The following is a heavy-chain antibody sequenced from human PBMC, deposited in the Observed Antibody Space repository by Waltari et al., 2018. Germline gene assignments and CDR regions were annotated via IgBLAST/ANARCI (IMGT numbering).Heavy chain of an antibody. CDR2: ISYDGSNK. V-gene: IGHV3-30-3*01. CDR1: GFTFSSYA. D-gene: IGHD6-6*01. Sequence: QVQLVESGGGVVQPGRSLRLSCAASGFTFSSYAMHWVRRAPGKGLEWVAVISYDGSNKYYADSVKGRFTISRDNSKNTLYLQMNSLRAEDTAVYYCAREGYSSSSGFDYWGQGTLVTVSS. J-gene: IGHJ4*02. CDR3: AREGYSSSSGFDY.